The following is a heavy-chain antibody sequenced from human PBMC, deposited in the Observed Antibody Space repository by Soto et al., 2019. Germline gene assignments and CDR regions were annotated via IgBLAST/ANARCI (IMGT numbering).Heavy chain of an antibody. D-gene: IGHD3-16*01. CDR1: GFTFSSYA. Sequence: GGSLRLSCAASGFTFSSYAMHWVRQAPGKGLDWVAVISYDGSNKYYADSVKGRFTISRDNSKNTLYLQMNSLRAEDTAVYYCARSVEVGEYGPTQHDAFDIWGQGTMVTVSS. CDR2: ISYDGSNK. J-gene: IGHJ3*02. V-gene: IGHV3-30-3*01. CDR3: ARSVEVGEYGPTQHDAFDI.